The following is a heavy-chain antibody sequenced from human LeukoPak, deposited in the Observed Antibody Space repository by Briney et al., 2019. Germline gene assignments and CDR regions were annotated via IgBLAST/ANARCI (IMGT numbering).Heavy chain of an antibody. Sequence: PSETLSLTCTVSGGSISPYYWSWIRQPPGKGLEWIGYIQYSGSTYYNPSLKSRVTISVDTSKNQFSLKLSSVTAADTAVYYCARRVVEYSSGWYGGLHWGQGTLVTVSS. V-gene: IGHV4-59*08. J-gene: IGHJ1*01. CDR1: GGSISPYY. D-gene: IGHD6-19*01. CDR2: IQYSGST. CDR3: ARRVVEYSSGWYGGLH.